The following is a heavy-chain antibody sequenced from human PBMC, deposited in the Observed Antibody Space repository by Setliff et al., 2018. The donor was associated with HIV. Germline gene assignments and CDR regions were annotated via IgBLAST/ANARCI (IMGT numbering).Heavy chain of an antibody. CDR1: GGSISSGGYY. V-gene: IGHV4-31*03. Sequence: PSETLSLTCTVSGGSISSGGYYWSWIRQHPGKGLEWIGYIYYSGSTYYNPSLKSRVTISVDTSKNQFSLKLSFVTAADTAVYYCAREGGYYYDSSGYSPHDAFDIWGQGTMVTVSS. CDR2: IYYSGST. D-gene: IGHD3-22*01. CDR3: AREGGYYYDSSGYSPHDAFDI. J-gene: IGHJ3*02.